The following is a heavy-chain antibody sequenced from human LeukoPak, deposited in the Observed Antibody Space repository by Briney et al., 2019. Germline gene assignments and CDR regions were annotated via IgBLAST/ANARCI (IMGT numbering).Heavy chain of an antibody. J-gene: IGHJ6*02. CDR1: GGSISCYY. CDR2: IYTSGST. D-gene: IGHD3-10*01. CDR3: ARDNYYGSGSYYRPPNYYYYYGMDV. Sequence: SETLSLTCTVSGGSISCYYWSWIRQPAGKGLEWIGRIYTSGSTNYNPSLKSRVTMSVDTSKNQFSLKLSSVTAADTAVYYCARDNYYGSGSYYRPPNYYYYYGMDVWGQGTTVTVSS. V-gene: IGHV4-4*07.